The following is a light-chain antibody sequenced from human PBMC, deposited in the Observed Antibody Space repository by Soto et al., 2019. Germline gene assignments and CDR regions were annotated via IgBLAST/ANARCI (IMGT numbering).Light chain of an antibody. CDR2: SNN. Sequence: QAVLIQPPSASGTPGQRVTISCSGSSSNIGSNTVNWYQQLPGTAPKLFIYSNNQRPSVVPDRFSGSKSDTSASLAISGLQSEDEADYYCAAWDDSLNGVLIGGGTKLTVL. V-gene: IGLV1-44*01. CDR3: AAWDDSLNGVL. J-gene: IGLJ2*01. CDR1: SSNIGSNT.